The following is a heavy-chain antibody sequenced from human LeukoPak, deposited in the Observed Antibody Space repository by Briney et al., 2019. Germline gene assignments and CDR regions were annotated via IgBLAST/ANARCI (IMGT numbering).Heavy chain of an antibody. Sequence: GGSLTLSCTFSGLTFRSYWMHWLGQAPAKGLEWVANINPGGNEISSVDSVKGRSIISRDNAKNSLDLQMSSLRVEDTAVYYCMCWGTDNHWGQGILVTVSS. J-gene: IGHJ4*02. CDR3: MCWGTDNH. D-gene: IGHD7-27*01. V-gene: IGHV3-7*01. CDR2: INPGGNEI. CDR1: GLTFRSYW.